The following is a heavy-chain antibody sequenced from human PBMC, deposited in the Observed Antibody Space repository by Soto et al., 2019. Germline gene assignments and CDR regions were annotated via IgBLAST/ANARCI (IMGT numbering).Heavy chain of an antibody. CDR1: SGPDRSHN. CDR3: VRRVIVYLHGLVDV. J-gene: IGHJ6*02. Sequence: QVQLQQSGPRLVKPSETLSLTCTVSSGPDRSHNWGWIRQPPGRGLEWIGYVYYTGDTAYNPSLRIRVTVSAARSTNAISLTLSSVTAADTAVYYCVRRVIVYLHGLVDVWGQGSMGSV. D-gene: IGHD2-8*01. CDR2: VYYTGDT. V-gene: IGHV4-59*02.